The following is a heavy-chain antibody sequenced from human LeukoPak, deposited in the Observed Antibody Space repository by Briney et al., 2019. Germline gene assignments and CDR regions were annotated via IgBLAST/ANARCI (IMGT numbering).Heavy chain of an antibody. CDR3: ATTNDGGGYQWGDFFDF. CDR2: IIPNLGTS. D-gene: IGHD3-22*01. Sequence: SVKVSCKASGGTSNSHAISWVRQAPGQGLEWMGRIIPNLGTSNRAQNFQDRVTLTADKSTNTAYMELTSLTSDDTAVYYCATTNDGGGYQWGDFFDFWGQGTLVTVSS. V-gene: IGHV1-69*04. CDR1: GGTSNSHA. J-gene: IGHJ4*02.